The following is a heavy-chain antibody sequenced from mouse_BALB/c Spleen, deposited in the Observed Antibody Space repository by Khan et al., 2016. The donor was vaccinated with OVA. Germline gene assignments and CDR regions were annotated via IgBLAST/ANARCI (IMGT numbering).Heavy chain of an antibody. V-gene: IGHV2-6-1*01. CDR3: ARQPYYHYNIMDY. Sequence: QMQLEESGPGLVAPSQSLSITCTISGFSLTNYGVHWVRQPPGKGLEWLVVIWSDGSTTYNSALKSRLTTSKDNSKSHAFLKMNSLQTDDTAMYFCARQPYYHYNIMDYWGQGTSSTVSA. D-gene: IGHD2-10*01. CDR1: GFSLTNYG. J-gene: IGHJ4*01. CDR2: IWSDGST.